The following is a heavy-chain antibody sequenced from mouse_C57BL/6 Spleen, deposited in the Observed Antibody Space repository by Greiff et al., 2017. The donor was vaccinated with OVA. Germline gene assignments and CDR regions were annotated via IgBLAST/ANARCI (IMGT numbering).Heavy chain of an antibody. Sequence: QVQLQQPGAELVMPGASVKLSCKASGYTFTSYWMHWVKQRPGQGLEWIGEIDPSDSYTNYSQKFKGKSTLTVDKSSSTAYMQLSSLTSEDSAVYYCARKATVLYAMDYWGQGTSVTVSS. CDR1: GYTFTSYW. CDR3: ARKATVLYAMDY. D-gene: IGHD4-1*02. CDR2: IDPSDSYT. V-gene: IGHV1-69*01. J-gene: IGHJ4*01.